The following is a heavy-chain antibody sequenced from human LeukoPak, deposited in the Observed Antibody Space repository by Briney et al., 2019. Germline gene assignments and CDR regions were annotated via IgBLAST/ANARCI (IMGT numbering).Heavy chain of an antibody. D-gene: IGHD5-18*01. J-gene: IGHJ4*02. V-gene: IGHV4-59*08. CDR3: ARHRGYTYGRTFDY. CDR2: AYYTGTT. Sequence: SETLSLTCTVSSGSMRSSYWSWIRQPPGKGLEWIGYAYYTGTTSYNPSLNSRVTISVDTSKNQFSLTLTSVTAADTAVYYCARHRGYTYGRTFDYWGQGTVVTVSS. CDR1: SGSMRSSY.